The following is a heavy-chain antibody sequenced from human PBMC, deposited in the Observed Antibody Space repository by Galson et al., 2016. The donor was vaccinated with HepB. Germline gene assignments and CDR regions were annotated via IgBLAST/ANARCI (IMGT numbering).Heavy chain of an antibody. D-gene: IGHD6-6*01. CDR1: GYTFTSYA. CDR3: PGYYRSTWPAGLIFHS. CDR2: VDTSNGNT. J-gene: IGHJ4*02. Sequence: SVKVSCKASGYTFTSYAISWVRQAPRPALECSGWVDTSNGNTNYAQKFQDRVTLTTDTSTTTTYMEPRGLIADDTAVYYCPGYYRSTWPAGLIFHSWGPGTRVTVSS. V-gene: IGHV1-18*01.